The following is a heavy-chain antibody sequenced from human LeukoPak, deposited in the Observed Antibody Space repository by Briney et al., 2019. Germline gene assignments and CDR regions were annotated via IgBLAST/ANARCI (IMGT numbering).Heavy chain of an antibody. J-gene: IGHJ4*02. CDR1: GYTFTSYG. CDR3: ARGVIYGSGSTDYFDY. V-gene: IGHV1-18*01. D-gene: IGHD3-10*01. Sequence: GASVTVSCKASGYTFTSYGISWVRQAPGQGLEWMGWISAYNGNTNYAQKLQGRVTMTTDTSTSTAYMELRSLRSDDTAVYYCARGVIYGSGSTDYFDYWGQGTLGTVSS. CDR2: ISAYNGNT.